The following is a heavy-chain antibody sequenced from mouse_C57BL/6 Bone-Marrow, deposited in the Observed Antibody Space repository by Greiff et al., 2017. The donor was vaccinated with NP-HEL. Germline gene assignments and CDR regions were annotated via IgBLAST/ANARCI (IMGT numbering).Heavy chain of an antibody. CDR1: GYTFTSYG. CDR2: IYPRSGNT. CDR3: ACTGYVSFAY. J-gene: IGHJ3*01. Sequence: QVQLQQSGAELARPGASVKLSCKASGYTFTSYGISWVKQRPGQGLEWIGEIYPRSGNTYYNEKFKGKATLTADKSSSTAYMELSSLTSEDSAVDFCACTGYVSFAYGGRGTLITVTA. D-gene: IGHD3-2*02. V-gene: IGHV1-81*01.